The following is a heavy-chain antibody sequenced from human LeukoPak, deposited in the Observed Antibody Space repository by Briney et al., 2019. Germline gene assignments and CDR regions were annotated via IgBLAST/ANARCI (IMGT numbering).Heavy chain of an antibody. J-gene: IGHJ4*02. D-gene: IGHD5-18*01. V-gene: IGHV3-7*01. CDR3: ARHLSGVTGYTYGRGIDY. CDR2: IKKDGSEK. Sequence: GGSLRLSCAASGFTFSSYWMSWVRQAPGKGLEWVANIKKDGSEKYYVDSVKGRFTISSDKAKKSLYLQVNSLRAEDTAVYYCARHLSGVTGYTYGRGIDYWGQGTLVTVSS. CDR1: GFTFSSYW.